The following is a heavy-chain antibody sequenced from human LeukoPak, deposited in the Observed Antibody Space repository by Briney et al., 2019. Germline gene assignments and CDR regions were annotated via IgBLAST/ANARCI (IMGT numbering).Heavy chain of an antibody. Sequence: GCSLRLSCAASGFTFSSYAMHWVRQAPGKGLEWVAVISYDASNKYYADSVKGRFTISRDNSKNPLYLQMNSLRAEDTAVYYCARAQLVRGYFDYWGQGTLVTVSS. J-gene: IGHJ4*02. V-gene: IGHV3-30*04. CDR3: ARAQLVRGYFDY. CDR1: GFTFSSYA. D-gene: IGHD6-13*01. CDR2: ISYDASNK.